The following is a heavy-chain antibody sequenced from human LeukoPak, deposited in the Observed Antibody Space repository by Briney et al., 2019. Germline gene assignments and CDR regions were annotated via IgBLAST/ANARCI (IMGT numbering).Heavy chain of an antibody. Sequence: PGGSLRLSCAASGFTFSSNSMSWVRQAPGKGLEWVSVIYSGGGTYYADSVKGRFTISRDTSKNTLYLQMNSLRAEDTAMYYCARVRYSYGYIFDYWGQGTLVTVSS. CDR1: GFTFSSNS. J-gene: IGHJ4*02. CDR3: ARVRYSYGYIFDY. D-gene: IGHD5-18*01. V-gene: IGHV3-53*01. CDR2: IYSGGGT.